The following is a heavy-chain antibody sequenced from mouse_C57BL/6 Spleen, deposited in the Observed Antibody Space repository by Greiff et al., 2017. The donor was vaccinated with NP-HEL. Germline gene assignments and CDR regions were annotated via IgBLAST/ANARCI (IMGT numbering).Heavy chain of an antibody. CDR1: GYAFSSSW. J-gene: IGHJ2*01. CDR3: ARETYYGLDY. V-gene: IGHV1-82*01. D-gene: IGHD2-10*01. Sequence: VQLKQSGPELVKPGASVKISCKASGYAFSSSWMNWVKQRPGKGLEWIGRIYPGDGDTNYNGKFKGKATLTADKSSSTAYMQLSSLTSEDSAVYCCARETYYGLDYWGQGTTLTVSS. CDR2: IYPGDGDT.